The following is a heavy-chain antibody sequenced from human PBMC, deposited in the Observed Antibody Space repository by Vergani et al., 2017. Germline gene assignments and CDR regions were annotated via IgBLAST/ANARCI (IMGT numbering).Heavy chain of an antibody. CDR2: ISSSSSYI. CDR1: GFTFSSYS. V-gene: IGHV3-21*01. D-gene: IGHD6-25*01. Sequence: EVQLVESGGGLVKPGGSLRLSCAASGFTFSSYSMNWVRQAPGKGLEWVSSISSSSSYIYYADSVKGRFTITRDNAKNSLNLQMNSLRAEDTAVYYCAAEAQHFPGIAAAGTGYWGQGTLVTVSS. J-gene: IGHJ4*02. CDR3: AAEAQHFPGIAAAGTGY.